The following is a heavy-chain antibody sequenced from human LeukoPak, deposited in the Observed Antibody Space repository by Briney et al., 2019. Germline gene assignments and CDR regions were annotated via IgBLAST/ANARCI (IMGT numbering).Heavy chain of an antibody. CDR3: TRDLYSGSYYGDY. J-gene: IGHJ4*02. D-gene: IGHD1-26*01. Sequence: GGSLRLSCVASGFTLSNYWMSWVRQAPGKGLEWVANIKQDGSVRNYVDSVKGRFTISRDNAKNSLYLQMNSLRAEDTAVYYCTRDLYSGSYYGDYWGRGTLVTVSS. V-gene: IGHV3-7*01. CDR2: IKQDGSVR. CDR1: GFTLSNYW.